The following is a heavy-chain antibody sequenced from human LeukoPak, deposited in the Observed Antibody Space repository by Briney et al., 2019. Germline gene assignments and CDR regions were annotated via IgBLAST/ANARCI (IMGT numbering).Heavy chain of an antibody. Sequence: ASVKVSCKASGYTFTSYAMHWVRQAPGQRLEWMGWINAGNGNTKYSQKFQGRVTITRDTSASTAYMELSSLRSEDTAVYYCATSKILGPRAFDIWGQGTMVTVSS. D-gene: IGHD2/OR15-2a*01. V-gene: IGHV1-3*01. CDR2: INAGNGNT. CDR1: GYTFTSYA. CDR3: ATSKILGPRAFDI. J-gene: IGHJ3*02.